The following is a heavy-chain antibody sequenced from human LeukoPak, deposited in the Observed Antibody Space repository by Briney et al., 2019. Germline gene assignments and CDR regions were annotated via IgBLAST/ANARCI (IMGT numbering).Heavy chain of an antibody. CDR2: INHNGNVN. V-gene: IGHV3-7*03. Sequence: GGSLRLSCAASGFTFSSYWMNWARQAPGKGLEWVASINHNGNVNYYVDSVKGRFTISRDNAKNSLYLQMSNLRVEDTAVYFCARGGGLDVWGQGATVTVSS. D-gene: IGHD3-16*01. CDR1: GFTFSSYW. J-gene: IGHJ6*02. CDR3: ARGGGLDV.